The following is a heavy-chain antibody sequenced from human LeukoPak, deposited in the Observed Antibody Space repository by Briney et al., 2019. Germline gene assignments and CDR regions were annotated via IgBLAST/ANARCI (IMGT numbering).Heavy chain of an antibody. D-gene: IGHD3-3*01. V-gene: IGHV3-30-3*01. CDR2: ISYDGSNK. Sequence: PGRSLRLSCAASGFTFSSYAMHWVRQAPGKGLEWVAVISYDGSNKYYADSVKGRFTISRDNSKNTLYLQMNSLRAEDMAVYYCAREDNTIFISDYWGQGTLVTVSS. J-gene: IGHJ4*02. CDR1: GFTFSSYA. CDR3: AREDNTIFISDY.